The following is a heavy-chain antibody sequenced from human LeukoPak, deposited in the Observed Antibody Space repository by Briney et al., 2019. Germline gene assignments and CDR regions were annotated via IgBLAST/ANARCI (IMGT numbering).Heavy chain of an antibody. V-gene: IGHV4-30-4*01. CDR2: TYYSGST. J-gene: IGHJ4*02. D-gene: IGHD5-24*01. CDR3: ARAIFTRWLQPINYFDY. CDR1: GGSISSGDYY. Sequence: SETLSLTCTVSGGSISSGDYYWSWIRQPPGKGLEWIGSTYYSGSTYYNPSLKSRVTISVDTSKNQFSLKLSSVTAADTAVYYCARAIFTRWLQPINYFDYWGQGTLVTVSS.